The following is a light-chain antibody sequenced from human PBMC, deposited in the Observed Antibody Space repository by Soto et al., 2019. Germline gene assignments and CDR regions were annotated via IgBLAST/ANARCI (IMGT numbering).Light chain of an antibody. CDR2: GSS. CDR3: QHYGSSSPGIT. Sequence: EIVLAESPGTLSMSPGGRATLSCRASQSVSSSCLAWYQHKPGQAPRLLIYGSSSRSTGIPDRFSGSGSGTDFTLTISRLEPEDFAVYYCQHYGSSSPGITLGQGTRLEIK. J-gene: IGKJ5*01. CDR1: QSVSSSC. V-gene: IGKV3-20*01.